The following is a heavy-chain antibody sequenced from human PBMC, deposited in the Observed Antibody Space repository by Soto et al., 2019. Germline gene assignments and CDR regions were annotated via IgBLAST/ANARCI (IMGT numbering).Heavy chain of an antibody. CDR3: AKNNGWDGKSDAFDS. J-gene: IGHJ3*02. CDR2: ISGSGGHT. Sequence: EVQLLESGGGLVQPGGSLRLSCAASGFSFSSFALTWVRQAPGKGLEWVSAISGSGGHTYYADSVTGRFTISRDNSNNTLYLQMNSLRAEDTALYYCAKNNGWDGKSDAFDSWGQGTMVTVSS. D-gene: IGHD6-19*01. CDR1: GFSFSSFA. V-gene: IGHV3-23*01.